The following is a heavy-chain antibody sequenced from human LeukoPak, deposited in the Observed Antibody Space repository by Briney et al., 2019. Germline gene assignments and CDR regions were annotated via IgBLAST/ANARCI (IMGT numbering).Heavy chain of an antibody. Sequence: PGGSLRLSCAASGFTFSSYSMNWVRQAPGKGLEWVSYISSSSSYIYYADSVKGRFTISRDNAKNSLYLQMNSLRAEDTAVYYCARDLGLLGFWFDPWGQGTLVTVSS. J-gene: IGHJ5*02. CDR3: ARDLGLLGFWFDP. CDR2: ISSSSSYI. CDR1: GFTFSSYS. D-gene: IGHD3-10*01. V-gene: IGHV3-21*01.